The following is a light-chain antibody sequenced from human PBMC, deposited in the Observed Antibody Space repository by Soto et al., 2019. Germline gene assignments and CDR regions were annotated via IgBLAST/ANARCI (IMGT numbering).Light chain of an antibody. Sequence: DIVLTQSPGILSLSPGDGATLSCRSSESVRSTYLAWYQQKRGQAPRLLIYEASSRASGIPDRFSGSGSGKDFTLTISKVEPEDVAVYYCQQYFNSPYMYTFGQGTVLEI. J-gene: IGKJ2*01. CDR2: EAS. CDR1: ESVRSTY. CDR3: QQYFNSPYMYT. V-gene: IGKV3-20*01.